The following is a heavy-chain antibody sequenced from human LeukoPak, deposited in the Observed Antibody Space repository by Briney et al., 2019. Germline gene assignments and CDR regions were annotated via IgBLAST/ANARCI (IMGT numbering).Heavy chain of an antibody. J-gene: IGHJ4*02. V-gene: IGHV3-30*02. Sequence: GGSLRLSCAASGFTFSIYWMAWVRQAPGKGLEWVACIRYDGTNKYYADSVKGRFTISRDNSKNTLYLQMDSLRAEDTAIYYCAKGGGDIVVVPAAQTDWGQGTLVTVSS. CDR2: IRYDGTNK. D-gene: IGHD2-2*01. CDR1: GFTFSIYW. CDR3: AKGGGDIVVVPAAQTD.